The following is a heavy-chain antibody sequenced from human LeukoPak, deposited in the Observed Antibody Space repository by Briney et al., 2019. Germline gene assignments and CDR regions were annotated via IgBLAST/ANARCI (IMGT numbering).Heavy chain of an antibody. J-gene: IGHJ4*02. CDR1: GFTFSSYA. V-gene: IGHV3-23*01. CDR3: TTAEWPPLDY. D-gene: IGHD3-3*01. Sequence: GGSLRLSCAASGFTFSSYAMSWVRQAPGKGLEWVSAISGSGGSTYYADSVKGRFTISRDNSKNTLYLQMNSLKTEDTAVYYCTTAEWPPLDYWGQGTLVTVSS. CDR2: ISGSGGST.